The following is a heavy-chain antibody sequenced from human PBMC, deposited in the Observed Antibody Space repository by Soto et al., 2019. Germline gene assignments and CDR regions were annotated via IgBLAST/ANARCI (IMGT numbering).Heavy chain of an antibody. CDR1: GFTVSSNY. J-gene: IGHJ6*02. V-gene: IGHV3-66*01. CDR3: ASLGNYNYSYGMDV. Sequence: GGSLRLSCAASGFTVSSNYMSWVRQAPGKGLEWVSVIYSGGSTYYADSVKGRFTISRDNSKNTLYLQMNSLRAEDTAVYYCASLGNYNYSYGMDVGGQGTTVTVSS. D-gene: IGHD3-16*01. CDR2: IYSGGST.